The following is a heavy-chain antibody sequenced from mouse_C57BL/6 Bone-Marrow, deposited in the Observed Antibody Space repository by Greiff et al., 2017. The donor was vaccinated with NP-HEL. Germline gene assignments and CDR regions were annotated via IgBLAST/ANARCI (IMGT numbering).Heavy chain of an antibody. D-gene: IGHD1-1*01. CDR2: IYPSDSET. Sequence: VQLQQPGAELVRPGSSVKLSCKASGYTFTSYWMDWVKQRPGHGLEWIGNIYPSDSETHYNQKFKDKATLTVDKSSSTAYMQLSSLTSEDSAVYYCARGRYYYGSTPFDYWGQGTTLTVSS. J-gene: IGHJ2*01. CDR1: GYTFTSYW. CDR3: ARGRYYYGSTPFDY. V-gene: IGHV1-61*01.